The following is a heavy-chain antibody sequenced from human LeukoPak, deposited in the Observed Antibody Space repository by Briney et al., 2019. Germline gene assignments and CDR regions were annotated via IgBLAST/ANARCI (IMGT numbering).Heavy chain of an antibody. Sequence: GGSLRLSYAASGFTFSSYSMNCVRQAPGKGLEWVSSIRSSSSYIYYADSVKGRFTISRDNAKNSLYLQMNRLRAEDTAVYYCAREHQLLVGLYYYYGMDVWGQGTTVTVSS. CDR1: GFTFSSYS. J-gene: IGHJ6*02. V-gene: IGHV3-21*01. CDR3: AREHQLLVGLYYYYGMDV. CDR2: IRSSSSYI. D-gene: IGHD2-2*01.